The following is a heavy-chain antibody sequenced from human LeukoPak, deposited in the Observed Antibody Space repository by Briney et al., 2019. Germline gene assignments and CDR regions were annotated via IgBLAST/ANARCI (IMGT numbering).Heavy chain of an antibody. CDR1: GFTFSNAW. J-gene: IGHJ4*02. Sequence: GGSLRLSCAASGFTFSNAWMSWVRQAPGKGLEWVGRIKSKTDGGTTDYAAPVKGRFTIPRDDSKNTLYLQMNSLKTEDTAVYYCTTNNVRTYYDYVWGSPSPLFDYWGQGTLVTVSS. CDR3: TTNNVRTYYDYVWGSPSPLFDY. D-gene: IGHD3-16*01. CDR2: IKSKTDGGTT. V-gene: IGHV3-15*01.